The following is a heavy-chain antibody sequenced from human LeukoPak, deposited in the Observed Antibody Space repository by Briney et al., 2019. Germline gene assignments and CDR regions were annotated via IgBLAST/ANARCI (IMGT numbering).Heavy chain of an antibody. CDR2: IYYSGST. Sequence: SETLSLTCTVSGDSISSSSYYWVWLRQPPGKGLEWIATIYYSGSTYYNPSLKSRVTISVDTSKNQFSLKLSSVTAADTAVYYCARHGSTDYFDYWGQGTLVTVSS. D-gene: IGHD2-2*03. CDR1: GDSISSSSYY. CDR3: ARHGSTDYFDY. J-gene: IGHJ4*02. V-gene: IGHV4-39*01.